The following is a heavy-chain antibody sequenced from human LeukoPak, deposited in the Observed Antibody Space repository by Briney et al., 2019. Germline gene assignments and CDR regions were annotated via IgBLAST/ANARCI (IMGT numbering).Heavy chain of an antibody. CDR2: ISAYNGNT. CDR3: ARGPRRGSSSWSEVGY. D-gene: IGHD6-13*01. Sequence: GASVKVSCKASGYTSTSYGISWVRQAPGQGLEWMGWISAYNGNTNYARKLQGRVTMTTDTSTSTAYMELRSLRSDDTAVYYCARGPRRGSSSWSEVGYWGQGTLVTVSS. J-gene: IGHJ4*02. V-gene: IGHV1-18*01. CDR1: GYTSTSYG.